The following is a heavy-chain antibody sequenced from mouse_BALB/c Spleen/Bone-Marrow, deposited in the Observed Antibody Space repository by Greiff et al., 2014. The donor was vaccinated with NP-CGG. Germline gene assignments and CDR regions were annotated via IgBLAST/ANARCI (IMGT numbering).Heavy chain of an antibody. CDR3: ARYYCGSSLFAY. CDR2: IDPANGNT. V-gene: IGHV14-3*02. Sequence: VQLKQSGAELVKPGASVKLSCTASGFNIKDTYMYWVKQRPEQGLEWIGRIDPANGNTKYDPKFQDKATITADTSSNTAYLQLSSLTSEDTAVYYCARYYCGSSLFAYWGQGTLVTVSA. J-gene: IGHJ3*01. D-gene: IGHD1-1*01. CDR1: GFNIKDTY.